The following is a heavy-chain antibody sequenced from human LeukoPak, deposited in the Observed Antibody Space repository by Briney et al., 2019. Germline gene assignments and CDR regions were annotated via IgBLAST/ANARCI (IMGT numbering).Heavy chain of an antibody. CDR3: AKEGFGNYYSAYFDY. V-gene: IGHV3-23*01. Sequence: GGSLRLSCAASGFTFSSYGMSWVRQAPGKRLEWVSGISGSGLSTYYADSVKGRFTISRDNSKNTLYLQMNSLRAEDTAVYYCAKEGFGNYYSAYFDYWGQGTLVTVSS. CDR2: ISGSGLST. CDR1: GFTFSSYG. J-gene: IGHJ4*02. D-gene: IGHD1-26*01.